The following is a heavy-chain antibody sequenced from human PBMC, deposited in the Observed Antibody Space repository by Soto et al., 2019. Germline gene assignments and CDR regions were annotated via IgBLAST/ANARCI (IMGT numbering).Heavy chain of an antibody. Sequence: QVQLLQSGAEVKKPGASVKVSCKASGYTFTSYAMHWVRQAPGQRLEWMGWINAGNGNTKYSQKFQGRVTITRDTSASTAYMELSSLRSEDTAVYYCARVLDYDFWSGSYAFDYWGQGTLVTVSS. CDR2: INAGNGNT. CDR1: GYTFTSYA. V-gene: IGHV1-3*01. CDR3: ARVLDYDFWSGSYAFDY. D-gene: IGHD3-3*01. J-gene: IGHJ4*02.